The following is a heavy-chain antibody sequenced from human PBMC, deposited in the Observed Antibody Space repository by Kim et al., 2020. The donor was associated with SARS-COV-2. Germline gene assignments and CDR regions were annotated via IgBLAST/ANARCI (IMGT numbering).Heavy chain of an antibody. CDR3: ARHQGVGAVPRHFDN. CDR1: GYSFTNYW. Sequence: GESLKISCKGSGYSFTNYWIGWVRQMPGKGLEWMGIIYPGDSDTRYRPSFQGQVTISADKSISTAYLQWSSLKASDTAIYYCARHQGVGAVPRHFDNWGQGALATAPS. V-gene: IGHV5-51*01. J-gene: IGHJ4*02. D-gene: IGHD1-26*01. CDR2: IYPGDSDT.